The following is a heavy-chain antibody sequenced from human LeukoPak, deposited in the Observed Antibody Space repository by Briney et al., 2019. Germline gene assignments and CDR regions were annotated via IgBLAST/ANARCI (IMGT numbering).Heavy chain of an antibody. D-gene: IGHD3-16*01. V-gene: IGHV1-18*01. CDR2: ISAYSGNT. Sequence: ASVKVSCKTSGYTFSNYGISWVRQAPGQGLEWMGWISAYSGNTNYAQKFQGRVTMTRDMSTSTVYMELSSLRSEDAAVYYCARGGSRDAFDIWGQGTMVTVSS. CDR1: GYTFSNYG. J-gene: IGHJ3*02. CDR3: ARGGSRDAFDI.